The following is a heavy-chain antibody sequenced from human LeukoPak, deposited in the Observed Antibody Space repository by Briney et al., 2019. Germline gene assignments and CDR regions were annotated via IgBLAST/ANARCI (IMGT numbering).Heavy chain of an antibody. CDR1: GGSISTSSYF. Sequence: SETLSLTCTVSGGSISTSSYFWAWIRQPPGKGLEWIGNIYYNENTYYNPSLKSRVTISVDTSKNHFSLKLSSVTAADTSVYYCARSGYYNGNWFDPWGQGTLVTVSS. J-gene: IGHJ5*02. D-gene: IGHD3-9*01. V-gene: IGHV4-39*02. CDR3: ARSGYYNGNWFDP. CDR2: IYYNENT.